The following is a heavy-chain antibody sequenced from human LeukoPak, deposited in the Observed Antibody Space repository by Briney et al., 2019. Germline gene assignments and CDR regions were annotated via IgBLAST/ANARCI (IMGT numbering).Heavy chain of an antibody. Sequence: GGSLRLSCAASGFTVSSNYMSWVRQAPGKGLEWVSVIYSGGSTYYADSVKGRFTISRDNSKNTLYLQMNSLRAEDTAVYYCARTTFFPYYYYGMDVWGQGTTVTVSS. D-gene: IGHD2/OR15-2a*01. V-gene: IGHV3-66*01. CDR2: IYSGGST. J-gene: IGHJ6*02. CDR1: GFTVSSNY. CDR3: ARTTFFPYYYYGMDV.